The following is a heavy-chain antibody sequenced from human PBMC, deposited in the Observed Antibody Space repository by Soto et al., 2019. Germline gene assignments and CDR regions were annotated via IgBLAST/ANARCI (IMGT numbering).Heavy chain of an antibody. CDR3: ATYSRGETCSGGSCYEFYYYYYYMDV. CDR2: IYYSGST. D-gene: IGHD2-15*01. CDR1: GGSISSYY. V-gene: IGHV4-59*08. J-gene: IGHJ6*03. Sequence: PSETLALTCTVSGGSISSYYWSWIRQPPGKGLEWIGYIYYSGSTNYNPSLKSRVTISVDTSKNQFSLKLSSVTAADTAVYYCATYSRGETCSGGSCYEFYYYYYYMDVWGKGTTVTVSS.